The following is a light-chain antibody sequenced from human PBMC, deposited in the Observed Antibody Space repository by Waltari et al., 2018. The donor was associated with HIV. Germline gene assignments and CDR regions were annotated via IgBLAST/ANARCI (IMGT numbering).Light chain of an antibody. CDR3: KTWCTGIKV. V-gene: IGLV4-69*01. CDR2: VNSQGSH. CDR1: SGHSSSA. Sequence: QLVLTQSPSASASLGASVTLTCTLSSGHSSSAIAWHQQQPDKGPRYLMRVNSQGSHIRGDGIPDRFAGSRSGAVRYLAISSLQSEEVADNYWKTWCTGIKVFGGGTKLTVL. J-gene: IGLJ3*02.